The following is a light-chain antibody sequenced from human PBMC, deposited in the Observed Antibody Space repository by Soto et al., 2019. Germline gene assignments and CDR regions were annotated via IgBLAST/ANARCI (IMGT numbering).Light chain of an antibody. V-gene: IGKV3-20*01. CDR2: AAS. Sequence: EIVLTQSPGTLSLSPGERATLSCRSSQSISSGYVAWYQQKPGQAPRLLIYAASSRATGIADRFRGSGSGRDFTLTISRLEPEDFAVYYCHQYGSSAWTFGQGTKV. CDR1: QSISSGY. J-gene: IGKJ1*01. CDR3: HQYGSSAWT.